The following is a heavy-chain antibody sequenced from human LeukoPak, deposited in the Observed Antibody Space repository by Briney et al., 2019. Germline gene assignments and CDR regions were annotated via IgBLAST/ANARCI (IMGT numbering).Heavy chain of an antibody. CDR1: GYTFISYA. CDR3: ARDLPKTGYVGALDI. Sequence: ASVKVSCKASGYTFISYAMNWVRQAPGQGLEWMGWISPNSGGTNYGQKFQGRVTMTRDTSISTAYMELSSLTSDDTAVYYCARDLPKTGYVGALDIWGQGTMVTVSS. V-gene: IGHV1-2*02. D-gene: IGHD5-12*01. CDR2: ISPNSGGT. J-gene: IGHJ3*02.